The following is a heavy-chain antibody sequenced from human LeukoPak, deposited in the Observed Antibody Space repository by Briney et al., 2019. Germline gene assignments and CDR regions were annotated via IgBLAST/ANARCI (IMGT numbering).Heavy chain of an antibody. CDR3: AKREDTAMVGGFDI. CDR1: GFTFSNYW. V-gene: IGHV3-23*01. Sequence: PGGSLRLSCAASGFTFSNYWMSWARQAPGKGLEWVSAISGSGGSTYYADSVKGRFTISRDNSKNTLYLQMNSLRAEDTAVYYCAKREDTAMVGGFDIWGQGTMVTVSS. D-gene: IGHD5-18*01. J-gene: IGHJ3*02. CDR2: ISGSGGST.